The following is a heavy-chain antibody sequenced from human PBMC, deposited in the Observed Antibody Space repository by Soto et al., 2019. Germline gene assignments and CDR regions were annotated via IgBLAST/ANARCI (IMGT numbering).Heavy chain of an antibody. J-gene: IGHJ3*02. CDR3: AKGKGTGVTRVGAFDI. D-gene: IGHD2-8*02. Sequence: EVRLLESGGGLVQPGGSLRLSCAASGFTFSKYAMSWVRQAPGKGLDWVSGISDSGVTTYSADSVKGRFTISRDNSKNTRYLQRNSLRAEDTAVYYCAKGKGTGVTRVGAFDIWGQGTMVTVSS. CDR2: ISDSGVTT. CDR1: GFTFSKYA. V-gene: IGHV3-23*01.